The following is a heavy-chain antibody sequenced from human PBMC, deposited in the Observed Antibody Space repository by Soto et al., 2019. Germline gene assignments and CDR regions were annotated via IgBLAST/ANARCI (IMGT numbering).Heavy chain of an antibody. V-gene: IGHV4-59*01. CDR2: VDYSGST. D-gene: IGHD2-15*01. CDR3: VRDYLLPGFDT. J-gene: IGHJ4*02. Sequence: PSETLSLTCTVSGGSISNYYLTWVRQPPGKGLEWIGYVDYSGSTNYNPSLESRVTISIDASKNQFSLKMKSVTAADPAVYYCVRDYLLPGFDTWGQGALVTVSS. CDR1: GGSISNYY.